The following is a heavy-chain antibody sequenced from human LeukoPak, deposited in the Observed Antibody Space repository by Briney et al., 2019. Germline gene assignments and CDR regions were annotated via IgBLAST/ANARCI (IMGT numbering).Heavy chain of an antibody. D-gene: IGHD1-26*01. Sequence: GGSLRLSCAASGFTFSSYEMNWVRQAPGKGLEWVSYISSSDGTIYYADSVKGRFTISRDNAKNSLYLQMNSLRAEDTAVYYCAKQSGSRTFDYWGQGTLVTVSS. CDR1: GFTFSSYE. V-gene: IGHV3-48*03. J-gene: IGHJ4*02. CDR3: AKQSGSRTFDY. CDR2: ISSSDGTI.